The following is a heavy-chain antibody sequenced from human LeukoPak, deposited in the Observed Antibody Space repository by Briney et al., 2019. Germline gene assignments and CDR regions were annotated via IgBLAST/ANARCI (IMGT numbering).Heavy chain of an antibody. D-gene: IGHD1-26*01. CDR2: INYTGNT. V-gene: IGHV4-34*01. CDR3: ARENSGSYREFDY. J-gene: IGHJ4*02. CDR1: GGSFRGYY. Sequence: SETLSLTCAVYGGSFRGYYWSWIRQPPGKGLEWIGEINYTGNTNYNPSLKSRVTMSVDTSKNQFSLKLSSVTAADTAVYYCARENSGSYREFDYWGQGTLVTVSS.